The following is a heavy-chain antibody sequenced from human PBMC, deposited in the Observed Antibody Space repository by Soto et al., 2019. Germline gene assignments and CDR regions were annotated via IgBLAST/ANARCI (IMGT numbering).Heavy chain of an antibody. D-gene: IGHD3-16*01. V-gene: IGHV4-31*03. Sequence: QVQLQESGPGLVKPSQTLSLTCTVSGGSISSGGYCWSWIRQHPGKGLEWIGYTKYSGSIYYNPSLKSRVTISVDTSKNQFSLKLSSVTAADTAVYYCARDYGGAWYFDLWGRGTLVTVSS. J-gene: IGHJ2*01. CDR3: ARDYGGAWYFDL. CDR2: TKYSGSI. CDR1: GGSISSGGYC.